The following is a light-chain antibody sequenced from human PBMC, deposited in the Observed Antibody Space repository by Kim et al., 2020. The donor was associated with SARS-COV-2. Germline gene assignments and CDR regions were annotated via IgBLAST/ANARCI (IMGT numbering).Light chain of an antibody. CDR2: RNN. Sequence: QAGLTQPPSVSKGLRQTATLTCTGNSNNVGNEGAAWLQQHQGHPPKLLSYRNNNRPSGISDRFSASRSGNTASLTITGLQPEDEADYYCSAWDGSLSGWLFGGGTQLTVL. V-gene: IGLV10-54*01. J-gene: IGLJ3*02. CDR1: SNNVGNEG. CDR3: SAWDGSLSGWL.